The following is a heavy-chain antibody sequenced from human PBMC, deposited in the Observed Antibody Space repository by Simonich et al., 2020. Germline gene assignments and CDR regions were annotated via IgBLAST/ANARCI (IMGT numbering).Heavy chain of an antibody. CDR1: GFTFSDYY. V-gene: IGHV3-11*01. D-gene: IGHD7-27*01. J-gene: IGHJ3*02. CDR2: ISRSGSTI. Sequence: QVQLVESGGGLVKPGGSLRLSCAASGFTFSDYYMSWIRQAPGKGRGGVAYISRSGSTIYYADSVKGRFTISRDNAKNSLDLQMNSLRAEDTAVYYGARALTGEHDAFDIWGQGTMVTVSS. CDR3: ARALTGEHDAFDI.